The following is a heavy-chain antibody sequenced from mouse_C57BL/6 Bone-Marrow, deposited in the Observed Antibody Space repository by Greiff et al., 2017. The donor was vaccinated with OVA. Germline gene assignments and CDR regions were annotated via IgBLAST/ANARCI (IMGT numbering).Heavy chain of an antibody. V-gene: IGHV1-58*01. D-gene: IGHD1-1*01. Sequence: VQLQQSGAELVRPGSSVKMSCKTSGYTFTSYGINWVKQRPGQGLEWIGYIYIGNGSTEYNEKFMGKATLTSDTSSSTAYMQLSSLTSEDSAIYFCARCDDYGPWFAYWGQGTLVTVSA. CDR2: IYIGNGST. CDR3: ARCDDYGPWFAY. CDR1: GYTFTSYG. J-gene: IGHJ3*01.